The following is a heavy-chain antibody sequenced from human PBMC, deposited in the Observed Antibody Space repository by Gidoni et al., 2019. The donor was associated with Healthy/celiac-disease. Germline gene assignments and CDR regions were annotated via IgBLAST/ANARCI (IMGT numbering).Heavy chain of an antibody. D-gene: IGHD2-8*01. CDR2: ISAYNGNT. J-gene: IGHJ6*02. Sequence: QVQLVQSGAEVTKPGASVKVSCKASGYTFTSYGISWVRQAPGQGLEWMGWISAYNGNTNYAQKLQGRVTMTTDTSTSTAYMELRSLRSDDTAVYYCARAMVGHRYYYYGMDVWGQGTTVTVSS. V-gene: IGHV1-18*01. CDR3: ARAMVGHRYYYYGMDV. CDR1: GYTFTSYG.